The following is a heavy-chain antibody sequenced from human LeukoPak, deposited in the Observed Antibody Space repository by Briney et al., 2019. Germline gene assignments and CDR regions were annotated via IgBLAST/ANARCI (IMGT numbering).Heavy chain of an antibody. Sequence: TSETLSLTCNVSGGSINSYHWSWIRQPAGEGLEWIGRLYSSGSFNYNPSLKSRVSMSVDTSKNQFSLKLTPVTAADTAVYFCARGGKATVVTLWGPGILVTVS. V-gene: IGHV4-4*07. CDR3: ARGGKATVVTL. CDR2: LYSSGSF. CDR1: GGSINSYH. D-gene: IGHD4-23*01. J-gene: IGHJ4*02.